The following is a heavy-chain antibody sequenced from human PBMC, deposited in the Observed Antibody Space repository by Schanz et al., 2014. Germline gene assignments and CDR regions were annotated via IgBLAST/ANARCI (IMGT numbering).Heavy chain of an antibody. CDR2: IYIGGNT. D-gene: IGHD3-10*01. Sequence: EVQLVESGGGLVQPGGSLRLSCAASGFSVGNKYMNWVPQAPGKGLEWVSFIYIGGNTYYADSVKGRFTISRDNSKNTVYLQMNSLRADDTAMYYCARWFLIRGVILDSWGQGTLVTVSS. CDR1: GFSVGNKY. CDR3: ARWFLIRGVILDS. J-gene: IGHJ4*02. V-gene: IGHV3-66*01.